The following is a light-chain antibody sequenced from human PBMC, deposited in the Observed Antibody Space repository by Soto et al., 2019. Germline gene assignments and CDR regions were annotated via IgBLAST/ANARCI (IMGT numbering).Light chain of an antibody. V-gene: IGLV1-44*01. CDR2: SNN. CDR3: AAWDYSLNGRV. Sequence: QSVLTQPPSASGTPGQRVTISCSGSSSNIRSNTVNWYQQLPGTAPKLLVYSNNQRPSGVPDRFSGSKSGTSASLAISGLQSEDEADYYCAAWDYSLNGRVFGGVTQLTVL. J-gene: IGLJ2*01. CDR1: SSNIRSNT.